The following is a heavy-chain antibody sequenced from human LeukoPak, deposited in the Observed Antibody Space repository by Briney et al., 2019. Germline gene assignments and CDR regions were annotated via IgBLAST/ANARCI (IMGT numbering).Heavy chain of an antibody. CDR3: ARASRGYSGYDDYYYYYMDV. CDR1: GFTFDDYG. CDR2: INWNGGST. D-gene: IGHD5-12*01. Sequence: GGSLRLSCAASGFTFDDYGMSWVRQAPGKGLEWVSGINWNGGSTGYADSVKGRFTISRDNAKNSLYLQMNSLRAGDTAVYCCARASRGYSGYDDYYYYYMDVWGKGTTVTISS. V-gene: IGHV3-20*04. J-gene: IGHJ6*03.